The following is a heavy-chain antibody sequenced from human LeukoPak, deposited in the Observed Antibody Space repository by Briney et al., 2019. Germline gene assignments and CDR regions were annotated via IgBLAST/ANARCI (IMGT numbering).Heavy chain of an antibody. CDR3: ARDQVDPGVRYCSSTSCYYYGMDV. J-gene: IGHJ6*02. CDR2: IYSGGST. V-gene: IGHV3-66*01. D-gene: IGHD2-2*01. Sequence: GGSLRLSCAASGFTVSSNYMNWVRQAPGKGLEWVSVIYSGGSTSYADSVKGRFTISRDNSGNTLYLQMNSLRAEDTAVYYCARDQVDPGVRYCSSTSCYYYGMDVWGQGTTVTVSS. CDR1: GFTVSSNY.